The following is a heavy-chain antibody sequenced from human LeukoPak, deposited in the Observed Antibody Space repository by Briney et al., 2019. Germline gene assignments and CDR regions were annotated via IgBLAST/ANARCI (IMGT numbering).Heavy chain of an antibody. D-gene: IGHD2-2*01. J-gene: IGHJ4*02. V-gene: IGHV1-18*01. CDR2: ISAYNGNT. CDR1: GYTFTSYG. Sequence: ASVKVSCKASGYTFTSYGISWVRQAPGQGLEWMGWISAYNGNTNYAQKLQGRVTMTTDTSTSTAYMELRSLRSDDTAVYYCARDDCSSISCYLYYFDYWGQGTLVTVSS. CDR3: ARDDCSSISCYLYYFDY.